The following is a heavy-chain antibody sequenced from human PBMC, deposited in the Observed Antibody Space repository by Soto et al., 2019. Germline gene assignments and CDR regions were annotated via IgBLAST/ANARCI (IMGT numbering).Heavy chain of an antibody. CDR1: GFTFSSYA. D-gene: IGHD6-6*01. J-gene: IGHJ4*02. CDR2: ISGSDDST. Sequence: EVQLLESGGGLVQPGESLRLSCAASGFTFSSYAMSWVRQAPGKVLEWVSVISGSDDSTYYADSVKGRFTISRDNSKNTLYLQMNSLRAEDTPVYYCAKRSSPSTFDYWGQGTLVTVSS. V-gene: IGHV3-23*01. CDR3: AKRSSPSTFDY.